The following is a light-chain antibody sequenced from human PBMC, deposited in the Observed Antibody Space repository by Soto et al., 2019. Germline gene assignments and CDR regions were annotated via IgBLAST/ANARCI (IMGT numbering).Light chain of an antibody. J-gene: IGLJ1*01. Sequence: QSALTQPASVSGSPGQSITISCTGASSDVGGFDHVSWYQQHPGKVPRLLIYDVSSRPSGVSDRFSGSKSGNTASLTISGLQAEDEADYYCNSLTTTNTYVFGTGTKLTAL. CDR1: SSDVGGFDH. CDR2: DVS. CDR3: NSLTTTNTYV. V-gene: IGLV2-14*03.